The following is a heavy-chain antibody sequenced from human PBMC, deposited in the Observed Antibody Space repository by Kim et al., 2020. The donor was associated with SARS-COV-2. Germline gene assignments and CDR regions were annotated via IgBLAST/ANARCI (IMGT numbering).Heavy chain of an antibody. CDR1: GFTFSSYS. CDR2: ISSSSSTI. J-gene: IGHJ6*02. CDR3: ARDQGLYYFYGMDV. D-gene: IGHD6-25*01. V-gene: IGHV3-48*04. Sequence: GGSLRLSCAASGFTFSSYSMNWVRQAPGKGLEWVSYISSSSSTIYYADSVKGRFTISRDNAKNSLYLQMNSLRAEDTAVYYCARDQGLYYFYGMDVWGQGTTVTVSS.